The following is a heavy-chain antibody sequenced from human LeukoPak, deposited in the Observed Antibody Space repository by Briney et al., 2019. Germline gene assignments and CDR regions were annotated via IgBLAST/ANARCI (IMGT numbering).Heavy chain of an antibody. V-gene: IGHV3-74*01. CDR2: IENDGSDT. J-gene: IGHJ3*01. CDR3: ARGGFSHGFDV. D-gene: IGHD5-12*01. CDR1: RCTFLNYW. Sequence: PGGSLSLSCASSRCTFLNYWRHAVRQPRVKELDGVGRIENDGSDTIYAGSGEGRFPVSRDNAKNALYLQMNSLRAEDTAVYFCARGGFSHGFDVWGQGTVVTVSS.